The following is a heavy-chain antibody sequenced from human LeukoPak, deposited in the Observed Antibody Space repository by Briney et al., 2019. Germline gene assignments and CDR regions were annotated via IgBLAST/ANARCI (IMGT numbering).Heavy chain of an antibody. Sequence: ASVKVSCKASGYTFTSYDINWVRQATGQGLERMGWMNPNSGNTGYAQKFQGRVTITRNTSISTAYMELSSLRSEDTAVYYCARGRRFLEWLFYYYYMDVWGKGTTVTVSS. CDR3: ARGRRFLEWLFYYYYMDV. CDR1: GYTFTSYD. D-gene: IGHD3-3*01. J-gene: IGHJ6*03. V-gene: IGHV1-8*03. CDR2: MNPNSGNT.